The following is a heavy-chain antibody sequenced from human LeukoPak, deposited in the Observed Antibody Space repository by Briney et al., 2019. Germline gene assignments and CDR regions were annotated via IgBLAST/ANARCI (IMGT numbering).Heavy chain of an antibody. CDR3: ARFDRRQSGPPRWTPSMNAFDI. J-gene: IGHJ3*02. Sequence: GESLKISCKGSGYSFTSYWIGWVRQMPGKGLEWMGIIYPGDSDTRYSPSFQGQVTISADKSISTAYLQWSSLKASDTAMYYCARFDRRQSGPPRWTPSMNAFDIWGQGTMVTVSS. CDR1: GYSFTSYW. D-gene: IGHD3-3*01. CDR2: IYPGDSDT. V-gene: IGHV5-51*01.